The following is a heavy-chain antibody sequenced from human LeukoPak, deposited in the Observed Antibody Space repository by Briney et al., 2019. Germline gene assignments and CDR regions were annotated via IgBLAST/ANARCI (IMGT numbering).Heavy chain of an antibody. CDR1: GYTFTSYG. Sequence: ASVNVPCKASGYTFTSYGISWVRQAPGQGREWVGWISAYNGNTNYAQKLQGRVTMTTDTSKSTAYMELRSLGSDDTAVYYCATTRWSSSWLSRVDFDYWGQGTLVTVSS. CDR3: ATTRWSSSWLSRVDFDY. D-gene: IGHD6-13*01. V-gene: IGHV1-18*01. J-gene: IGHJ4*02. CDR2: ISAYNGNT.